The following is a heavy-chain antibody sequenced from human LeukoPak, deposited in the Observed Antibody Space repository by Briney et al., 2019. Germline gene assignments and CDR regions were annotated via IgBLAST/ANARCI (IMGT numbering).Heavy chain of an antibody. CDR3: ARGDVLRFLEWLPPPNGMDV. CDR2: MNPNSGNT. CDR1: GYTFTSYD. J-gene: IGHJ6*02. Sequence: ASVKVSCKASGYTFTSYDINWVRQATGQGLEWMGWMNPNSGNTGYAQKFQGRVTMTRNTSISTAYMEPSSLRSEDTAVYYCARGDVLRFLEWLPPPNGMDVWGQGTTVTVSS. D-gene: IGHD3-3*01. V-gene: IGHV1-8*01.